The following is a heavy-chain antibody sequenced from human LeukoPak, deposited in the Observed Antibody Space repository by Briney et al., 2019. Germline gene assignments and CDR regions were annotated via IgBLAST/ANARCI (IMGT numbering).Heavy chain of an antibody. D-gene: IGHD3-22*01. J-gene: IGHJ4*02. Sequence: SETLSLTCTVSGGSISSYYWSWIRQPPGKGLEWIGYIYYSRSTNYNPSLKSRVTISVDTSKNQFSLKLSSVTAADTAVYYCARGYYDSSGLLDYWGQGTLVTVSS. CDR2: IYYSRST. CDR1: GGSISSYY. CDR3: ARGYYDSSGLLDY. V-gene: IGHV4-59*01.